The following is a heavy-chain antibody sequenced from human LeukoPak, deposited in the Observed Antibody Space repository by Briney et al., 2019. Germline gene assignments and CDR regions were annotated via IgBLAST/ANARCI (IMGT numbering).Heavy chain of an antibody. CDR2: IKQDGSET. D-gene: IGHD4-23*01. CDR3: ARDRASNSPPYYYMDV. Sequence: GGSLRLSCAASEFTFGSYWMSWVRQAPGKGLEWVANIKQDGSETYYVDSVKGRYTISRDNAKTSLFLQMNSLRAEDTAWYYSARDRASNSPPYYYMDVWGKGTTVTVSS. J-gene: IGHJ6*03. CDR1: EFTFGSYW. V-gene: IGHV3-7*01.